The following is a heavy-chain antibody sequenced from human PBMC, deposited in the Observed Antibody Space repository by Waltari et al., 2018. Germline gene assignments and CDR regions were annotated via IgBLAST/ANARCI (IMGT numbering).Heavy chain of an antibody. Sequence: EVQLLESGGGLVQPGGSLRLSCAASGFTFSSYAMSWVRQAPGKGLEWVSAISGSGGSTYYADSVKGRFTISRDNSKNTLYLQMNSLRAEDTAVYYCAKYQYYDGSGRGYYYYYGRDVWGQGTTVTVAS. D-gene: IGHD3-10*01. CDR1: GFTFSSYA. CDR2: ISGSGGST. V-gene: IGHV3-23*01. CDR3: AKYQYYDGSGRGYYYYYGRDV. J-gene: IGHJ6*02.